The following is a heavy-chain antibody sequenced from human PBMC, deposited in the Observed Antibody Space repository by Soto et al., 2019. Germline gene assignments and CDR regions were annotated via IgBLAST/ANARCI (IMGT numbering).Heavy chain of an antibody. J-gene: IGHJ6*02. CDR1: GGTFSSYA. CDR3: ARGRVVVAANDYYYGMDV. Sequence: QVQLVQSGAEVKKPGSSVKVSCKASGGTFSSYAISWVRQAPGQGLEWMGGIIPIFGTANYAQKFQGRVTNTADESTSAAYMELSSLRSEDTAVDYCARGRVVVAANDYYYGMDVWGQGTTVTVSS. V-gene: IGHV1-69*01. CDR2: IIPIFGTA. D-gene: IGHD2-15*01.